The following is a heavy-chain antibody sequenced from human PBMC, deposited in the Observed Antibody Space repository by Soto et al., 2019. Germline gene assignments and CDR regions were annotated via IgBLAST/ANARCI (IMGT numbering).Heavy chain of an antibody. D-gene: IGHD1-7*01. CDR2: ISYIGST. CDR1: GGSISSYY. V-gene: IGHV4-59*01. CDR3: AREGLITGTTYYYYGMGV. J-gene: IGHJ6*02. Sequence: PSETLSLTCTVSGGSISSYYWSWIRQPPGKGLEWIGYISYIGSTNYNPSLKSRVTISVDTSKNQFSLKLSSVTAADTAVYYCAREGLITGTTYYYYGMGVWGQGTTVTVSS.